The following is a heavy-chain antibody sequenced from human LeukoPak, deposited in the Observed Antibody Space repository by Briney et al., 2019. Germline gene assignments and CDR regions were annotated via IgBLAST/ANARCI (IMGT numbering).Heavy chain of an antibody. Sequence: GGSLRLSCAASGFTFSSYAMSWVRHAPGKGLEWVSAISGSGGSTYYADSVKGRFTISRDNSKNTLYLQMNSLRAEDTAVYYCAKDSPESYYYDSSGYRYFDYWGQGTLVTVSS. D-gene: IGHD3-22*01. CDR1: GFTFSSYA. J-gene: IGHJ4*02. V-gene: IGHV3-23*01. CDR2: ISGSGGST. CDR3: AKDSPESYYYDSSGYRYFDY.